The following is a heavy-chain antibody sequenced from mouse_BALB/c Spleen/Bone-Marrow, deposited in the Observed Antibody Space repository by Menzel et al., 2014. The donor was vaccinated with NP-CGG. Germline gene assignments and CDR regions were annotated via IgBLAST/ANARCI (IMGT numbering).Heavy chain of an antibody. CDR2: ISSGSSTI. V-gene: IGHV5-17*02. J-gene: IGHJ4*01. CDR1: GFTFSSFG. Sequence: EVKLQESGGGLVQPGGSRKLSCAASGFTFSSFGMHWVRQAPEKGLEWVAYISSGSSTIYYADTVKGRSTISRDNPKNTLFLQMTSLRSEDTAMYYCTRKGALITHYYAMDYWGQGTSVTVSS. CDR3: TRKGALITHYYAMDY. D-gene: IGHD2-4*01.